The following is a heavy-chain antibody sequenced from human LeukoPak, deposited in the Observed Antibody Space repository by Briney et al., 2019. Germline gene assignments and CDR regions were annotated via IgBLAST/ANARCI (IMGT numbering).Heavy chain of an antibody. CDR2: IKQDGSEK. Sequence: GGSLRLSCAASGFTFSSFWMSWVRQAPWKGLEWVANIKQDGSEKYYVDSVKGRFTISRDNAKNSLYLQLNSLRAEDTAVYYCTREGITAAADYWGQGTLVTVSS. CDR1: GFTFSSFW. V-gene: IGHV3-7*01. CDR3: TREGITAAADY. D-gene: IGHD6-13*01. J-gene: IGHJ4*02.